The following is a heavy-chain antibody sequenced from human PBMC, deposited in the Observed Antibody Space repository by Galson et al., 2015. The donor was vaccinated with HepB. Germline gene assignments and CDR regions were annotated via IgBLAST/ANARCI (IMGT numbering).Heavy chain of an antibody. Sequence: SLRLSCAASGFTFSNYAMNWVRQAPGKGLEWVSVINAGDIPYYADSVKGRFTISRDNSKKTVHLQMNSLRAEDTALYYCAKDFSETGTTIPHYHYYDGLDVWGQGTAVTVTS. D-gene: IGHD1-1*01. CDR3: AKDFSETGTTIPHYHYYDGLDV. J-gene: IGHJ6*02. V-gene: IGHV3-23*01. CDR2: INAGDIP. CDR1: GFTFSNYA.